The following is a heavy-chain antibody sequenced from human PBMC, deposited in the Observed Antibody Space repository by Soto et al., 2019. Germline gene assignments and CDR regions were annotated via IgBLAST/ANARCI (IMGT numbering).Heavy chain of an antibody. Sequence: ASVKVSCKASGYTFTSYDINWVRQATGQGLEWMGWMNPNSGNTGYAQKLQGRVTMTRNTSISTAYMELSSLRSEDTAVYYCARARVNYYYYYMDVWGKGTTVTVSS. CDR3: ARARVNYYYYYMDV. J-gene: IGHJ6*03. D-gene: IGHD2-21*01. CDR1: GYTFTSYD. V-gene: IGHV1-8*01. CDR2: MNPNSGNT.